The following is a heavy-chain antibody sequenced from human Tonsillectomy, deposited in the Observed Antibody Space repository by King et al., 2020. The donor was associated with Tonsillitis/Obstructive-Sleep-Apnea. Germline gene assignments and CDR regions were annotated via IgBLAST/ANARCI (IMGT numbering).Heavy chain of an antibody. J-gene: IGHJ5*02. V-gene: IGHV4-34*01. D-gene: IGHD2-2*01. CDR1: GGSFSGYY. CDR2: INHSGST. Sequence: QVQLQQWGAGLLKPSETLSLTCAVYGGSFSGYYWSLIRQPPGKGLEWIGEINHSGSTNYNPSLKSRVTISVDTSKNQFSLKLSSVTAADTAVYYCARGGGIVVVPAAANWFDPWGQGTLVTVSS. CDR3: ARGGGIVVVPAAANWFDP.